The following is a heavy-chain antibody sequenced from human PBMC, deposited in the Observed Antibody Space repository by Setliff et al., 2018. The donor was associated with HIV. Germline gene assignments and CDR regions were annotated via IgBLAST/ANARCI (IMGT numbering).Heavy chain of an antibody. CDR2: VYYTGTT. CDR3: ARGESTTWDLAEYFQH. D-gene: IGHD2-2*01. Sequence: SETLSLTCTVSGVSVSSGGYYWSWIRQHPGKGLEWIGYVYYTGTTYFNPSLKSRITISVDSSKNQFSLKLGFVTAADTAVYYCARGESTTWDLAEYFQHWGHGTLVTVSS. J-gene: IGHJ1*01. CDR1: GVSVSSGGYY. V-gene: IGHV4-31*03.